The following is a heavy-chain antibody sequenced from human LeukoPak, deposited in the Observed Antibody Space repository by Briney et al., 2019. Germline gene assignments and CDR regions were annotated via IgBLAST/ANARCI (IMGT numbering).Heavy chain of an antibody. V-gene: IGHV3-73*01. J-gene: IGHJ6*03. CDR2: IRSKANSYAT. Sequence: QTGGSLRLSCAASGFTFSGSAMHWVRQASGKGLEWVGRIRSKANSYATAYAASVKGRFTISRDDSKNTAYLQMNSLKTEDTAVYYCTRHGEYSSSLYYYYMDVWGKGTTVTVSS. D-gene: IGHD6-13*01. CDR1: GFTFSGSA. CDR3: TRHGEYSSSLYYYYMDV.